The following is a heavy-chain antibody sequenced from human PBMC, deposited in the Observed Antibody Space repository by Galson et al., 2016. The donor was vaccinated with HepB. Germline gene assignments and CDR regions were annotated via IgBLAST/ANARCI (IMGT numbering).Heavy chain of an antibody. V-gene: IGHV1-8*01. CDR1: GYTFSSYD. D-gene: IGHD4-17*01. CDR2: MNPNSGNT. Sequence: SVKVSCKASGYTFSSYDINWVRQATGQGLEWMGWMNPNSGNTGYAQKFRGRVTMTRNTSISTAYMELSSLRSEDTAVYYCARVPVGTVTTYFWYYFDYWGQGTLVTVSS. CDR3: ARVPVGTVTTYFWYYFDY. J-gene: IGHJ4*02.